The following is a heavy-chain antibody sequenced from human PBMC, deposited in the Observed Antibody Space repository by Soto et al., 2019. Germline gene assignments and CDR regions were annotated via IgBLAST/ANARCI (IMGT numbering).Heavy chain of an antibody. CDR2: IYYSGST. J-gene: IGHJ5*02. Sequence: SETLSLTCPVSGGSISSGDYYWSWIRQPPGKGLEWIGYIYYSGSTYYNPSLKSRVTISVDTSKNQFSLKLSSVTAAGTAVYYCARGYSYGFGWFDPWGQGTLVTVSS. CDR1: GGSISSGDYY. D-gene: IGHD5-18*01. CDR3: ARGYSYGFGWFDP. V-gene: IGHV4-30-4*01.